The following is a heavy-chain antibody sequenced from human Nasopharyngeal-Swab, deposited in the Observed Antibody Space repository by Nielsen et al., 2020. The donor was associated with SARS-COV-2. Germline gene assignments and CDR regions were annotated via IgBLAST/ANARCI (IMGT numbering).Heavy chain of an antibody. J-gene: IGHJ4*02. CDR2: INHSGST. CDR1: GGSFRGYY. D-gene: IGHD3-22*01. V-gene: IGHV4-34*01. Sequence: SETLSLTCAVYGGSFRGYYWSWIRQPPGKGLEWIGEINHSGSTNYNPSLKSRVTISVDTSKNQFSLKLSSVTAADTAVYYCATYYYDSSGYYLFDYWGQGTLVTVSS. CDR3: ATYYYDSSGYYLFDY.